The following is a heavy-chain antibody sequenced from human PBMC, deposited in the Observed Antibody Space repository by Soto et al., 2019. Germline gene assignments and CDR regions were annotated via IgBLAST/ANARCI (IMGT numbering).Heavy chain of an antibody. CDR3: ASSTVGYYYYYGMDV. J-gene: IGHJ6*02. CDR2: IKQDGSEK. V-gene: IGHV3-7*05. Sequence: GGSLRLSCAASGFTFSSYWMSWVRQAPGKGLEWVANIKQDGSEKYYVDSVKGRFTISRDNAKNSLYLQMNSLRAEDTAVYYCASSTVGYYYYYGMDVWGQGTTVTVSS. D-gene: IGHD4-17*01. CDR1: GFTFSSYW.